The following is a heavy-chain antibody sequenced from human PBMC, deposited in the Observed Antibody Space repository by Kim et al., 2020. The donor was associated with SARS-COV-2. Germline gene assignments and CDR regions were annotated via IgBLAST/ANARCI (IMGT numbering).Heavy chain of an antibody. CDR2: IYYSGST. CDR3: ARRLRGYSSSPYYYYGMDV. CDR1: GGSISSSSYY. V-gene: IGHV4-39*01. D-gene: IGHD6-6*01. Sequence: SETLSLTCTVSGGSISSSSYYWGWIRQPPGKGLEWIGSIYYSGSTYYNPSLKSRVTISVDTSKNQFSLKLSSVTAADTAVYYCARRLRGYSSSPYYYYGMDVWGQGTTVTVSS. J-gene: IGHJ6*02.